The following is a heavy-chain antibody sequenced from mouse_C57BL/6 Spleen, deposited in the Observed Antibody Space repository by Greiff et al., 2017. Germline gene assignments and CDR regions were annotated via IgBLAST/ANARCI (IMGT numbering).Heavy chain of an antibody. J-gene: IGHJ4*01. Sequence: EVKLQESGRGFVKPSQSLSLTCSVTGYSIISGYYWNWIRQLPGNKLEWMGYISYDGSNNYNLSLKNRISITRDTSKNQLFLKLKSVTTEDTATYYSAREGYRNYWWYYAMDYWGQGTSVTVSS. CDR1: GYSIISGYY. CDR3: AREGYRNYWWYYAMDY. CDR2: ISYDGSN. V-gene: IGHV3-6*01. D-gene: IGHD2-5*01.